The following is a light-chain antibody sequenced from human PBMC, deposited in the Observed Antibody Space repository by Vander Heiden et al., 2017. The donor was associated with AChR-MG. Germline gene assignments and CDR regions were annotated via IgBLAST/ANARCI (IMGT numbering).Light chain of an antibody. CDR2: AAS. CDR3: QQSYSTPRT. CDR1: QSISSY. Sequence: DIQRSQPPSSLSASIGDRVTITCRASQSISSYLNWYQQKPGKAPKLLIYAASSLQSGVPSRFSGSGSGTDFTLIISSLQPEDFATYYCQQSYSTPRTFGQGTKLEIK. V-gene: IGKV1-39*01. J-gene: IGKJ2*01.